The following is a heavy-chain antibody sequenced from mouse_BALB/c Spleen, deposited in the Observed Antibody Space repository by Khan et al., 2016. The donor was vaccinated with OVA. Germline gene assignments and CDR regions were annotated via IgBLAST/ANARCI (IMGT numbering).Heavy chain of an antibody. J-gene: IGHJ4*01. CDR2: IGPGSGNN. CDR3: ARSNYYGSGLYAMDY. Sequence: DLVKPGASVKLSCKASGYTFTSYWINWIKQRPGQGLEWVGQIGPGSGNNYSNEVFSGKATLTVDTSSRQAYIQFRSLSSEDSAVYFYARSNYYGSGLYAMDYWGQGTSVTVSS. D-gene: IGHD1-1*01. CDR1: GYTFTSYW. V-gene: IGHV1S41*01.